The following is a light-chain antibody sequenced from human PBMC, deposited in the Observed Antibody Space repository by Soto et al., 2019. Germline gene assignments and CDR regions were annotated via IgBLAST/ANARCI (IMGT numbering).Light chain of an antibody. V-gene: IGKV1-27*01. Sequence: DIQVTQSPSSLSASLDDRVTITCWANQAIGAYLAWFPQQPGKVPELLIYAASALQSGVPSRFSGSGSGTDFTLTMSRLHPEDIASYYYQKYNSAPLAFGGGTKVDI. CDR1: QAIGAY. CDR3: QKYNSAPLA. CDR2: AAS. J-gene: IGKJ4*01.